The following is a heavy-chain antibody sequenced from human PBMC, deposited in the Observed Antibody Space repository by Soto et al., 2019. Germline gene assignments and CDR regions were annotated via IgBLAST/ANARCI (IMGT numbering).Heavy chain of an antibody. V-gene: IGHV4-59*08. Sequence: PSETLSLTCTVSGGSLSPNYWTWIRQSPGKGLEWVGYIYYGGSTSYNPSLKSRVTISLETSRSQFSLRLSSVTAADTAVYYCARLGKYYQSLDTWGPGTLVTVSS. J-gene: IGHJ5*02. CDR1: GGSLSPNY. CDR2: IYYGGST. D-gene: IGHD2-2*01. CDR3: ARLGKYYQSLDT.